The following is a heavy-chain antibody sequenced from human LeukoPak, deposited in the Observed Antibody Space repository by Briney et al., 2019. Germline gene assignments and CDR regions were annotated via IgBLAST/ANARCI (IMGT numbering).Heavy chain of an antibody. CDR3: AKDIDYGGAN. J-gene: IGHJ4*02. D-gene: IGHD4-23*01. Sequence: PGGSLRLSCAASGFTFSNYGMHWVRQAPGKGLEWVALISYDGNNKYYSDSMKGRLTISRDNSKNTLYLQMNNLRAEDTAVYYCAKDIDYGGANWGQGTLVIVSS. CDR2: ISYDGNNK. V-gene: IGHV3-30*18. CDR1: GFTFSNYG.